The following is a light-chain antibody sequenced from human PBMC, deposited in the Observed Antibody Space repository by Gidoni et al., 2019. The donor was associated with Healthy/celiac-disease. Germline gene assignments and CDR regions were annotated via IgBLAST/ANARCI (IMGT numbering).Light chain of an antibody. J-gene: IGKJ3*01. CDR3: QQLNSYPPT. Sequence: DIQLTQSPSFLSASVGDRVTITCRASQGISSSLAWYQQKPGKAHKLLIYAASTLQSGVPSRFSGSGSGTEFTLTISSLQPEDFATYYCQQLNSYPPTFGPGTKVDIK. V-gene: IGKV1-9*01. CDR2: AAS. CDR1: QGISSS.